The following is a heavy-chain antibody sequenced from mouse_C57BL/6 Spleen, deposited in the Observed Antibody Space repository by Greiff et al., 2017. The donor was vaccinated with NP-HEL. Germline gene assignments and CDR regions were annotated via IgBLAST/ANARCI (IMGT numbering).Heavy chain of an antibody. J-gene: IGHJ2*01. CDR3: ARIYDYDASYFDY. CDR1: GYAFSSYW. D-gene: IGHD2-4*01. V-gene: IGHV1-80*01. Sequence: VKLMESGAELVKPGASVKISCKASGYAFSSYWMNWVKQRPGKGLEWIGQIYPGDGDTNYNGKFKGKATLTADKSSSTAYMQLSSLTSEDSAVYFCARIYDYDASYFDYWGQGTTLTVSS. CDR2: IYPGDGDT.